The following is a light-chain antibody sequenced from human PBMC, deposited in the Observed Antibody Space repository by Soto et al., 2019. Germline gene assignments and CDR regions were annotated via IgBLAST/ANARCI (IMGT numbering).Light chain of an antibody. Sequence: DIHMTQSPSSVSASVGDRVTITRRASQGISSWLAWYPQKPGKAPKLQIYTVSSLQSRVPPRFSDSGSGTDFTLTISSLQPEDFATYYCQQANSFPLTFGGGTKVEIK. V-gene: IGKV1-12*01. J-gene: IGKJ4*01. CDR3: QQANSFPLT. CDR2: TVS. CDR1: QGISSW.